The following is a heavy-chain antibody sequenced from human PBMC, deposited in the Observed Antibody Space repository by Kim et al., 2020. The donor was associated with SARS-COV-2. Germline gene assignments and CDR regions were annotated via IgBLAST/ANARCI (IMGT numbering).Heavy chain of an antibody. D-gene: IGHD1-26*01. V-gene: IGHV3-53*01. CDR1: GSSVRSSY. J-gene: IGHJ4*02. CDR3: SRSTVGAVFAY. Sequence: GGSLRLSCAVSGSSVRSSYMTWVLQAPGKGREWVSAIHEAGSPYYADSVKGGFTISRDIPKDTLYLQLNSLRAEDTTVYYFSRSTVGAVFAYWCQGSLVT. CDR2: IHEAGSP.